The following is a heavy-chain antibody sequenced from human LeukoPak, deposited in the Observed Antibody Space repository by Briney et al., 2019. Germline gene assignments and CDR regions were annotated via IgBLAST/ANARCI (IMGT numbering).Heavy chain of an antibody. V-gene: IGHV3-7*03. D-gene: IGHD2-15*01. Sequence: GGSLRLSCAASGFTFSSYWMSWVRQAPGKGLEWVANIKQDGSEKYYVDSVKGRFTISRDNAKNSLYLQMNSLRAEDTAVYYCAKDGGDIVVVVAADGINWFDPWGQGTLVTVSS. CDR2: IKQDGSEK. J-gene: IGHJ5*02. CDR3: AKDGGDIVVVVAADGINWFDP. CDR1: GFTFSSYW.